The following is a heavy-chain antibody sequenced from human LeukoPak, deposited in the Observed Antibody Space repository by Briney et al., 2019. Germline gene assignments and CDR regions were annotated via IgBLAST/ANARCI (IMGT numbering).Heavy chain of an antibody. CDR2: ISSSSSYI. V-gene: IGHV3-21*01. Sequence: PGGSLRLSCAASGFTFSSYSMNWVRQAPGKGLEWVSSISSSSSYIYYADSVKGRFTISRDNAKNSLYLQMNSLRAEDTAVYYCAKSYYDFWSGPSPFQHWGQGTLVTVSS. CDR3: AKSYYDFWSGPSPFQH. J-gene: IGHJ1*01. D-gene: IGHD3-3*01. CDR1: GFTFSSYS.